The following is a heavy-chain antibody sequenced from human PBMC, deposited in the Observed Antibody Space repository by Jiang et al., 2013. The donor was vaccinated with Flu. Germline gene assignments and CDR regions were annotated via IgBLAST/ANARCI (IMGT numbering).Heavy chain of an antibody. J-gene: IGHJ4*02. D-gene: IGHD3-10*01. CDR2: INHRGST. CDR3: ARGRHGSGSYYNNGFDY. V-gene: IGHV4-34*01. CDR1: YY. Sequence: YYWTWIRQPPGKGLEWIAEINHRGSTNYIPSLESRISMSTDTSSKQFSLKLSSVTAADTAVYYCARGRHGSGSYYNNGFDYWGQGTLVTVSS.